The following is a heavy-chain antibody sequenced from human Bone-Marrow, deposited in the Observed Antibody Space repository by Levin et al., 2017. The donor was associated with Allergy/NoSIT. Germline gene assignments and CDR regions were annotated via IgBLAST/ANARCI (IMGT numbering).Heavy chain of an antibody. V-gene: IGHV3-30*18. Sequence: LSLTCVVSGFTFSRYGFHWVRQAPGKGLEWVAIISYDGSKKYYVDSVKGRFTISRDNSKNTFYLQMNSLRPEDTAVYHCAKDVQGCSSSSCYIHYGMDVWGQGTTVTVSS. CDR2: ISYDGSKK. CDR1: GFTFSRYG. J-gene: IGHJ6*02. CDR3: AKDVQGCSSSSCYIHYGMDV. D-gene: IGHD2-2*02.